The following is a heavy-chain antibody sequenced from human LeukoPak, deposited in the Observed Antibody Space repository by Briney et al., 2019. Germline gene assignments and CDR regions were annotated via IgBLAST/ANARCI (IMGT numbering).Heavy chain of an antibody. Sequence: SQTLSLTCTVSGGSISSGSYYWSWIRQPAGKGLEWIGRIYTSGSTNYNPSLKSRVTISVDTSKNQFSLKLSSVTAADTAVYYCAREESWGQGTLVTVSS. CDR1: GGSISSGSYY. CDR3: AREES. J-gene: IGHJ4*02. V-gene: IGHV4-61*02. D-gene: IGHD3-10*01. CDR2: IYTSGST.